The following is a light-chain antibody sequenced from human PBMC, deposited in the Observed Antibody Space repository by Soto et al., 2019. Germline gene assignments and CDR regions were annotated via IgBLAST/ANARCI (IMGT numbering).Light chain of an antibody. CDR2: KAS. Sequence: DIQMTQSPSTLSASVGDRVTITCRASQSIRSWLAWYQQKPGKAPKLLIYKASSLESGVPSRFSGSGSGTEFTLTISSLQPDDFATYYCQQYNSYSYTFGQGTKVEIK. CDR1: QSIRSW. CDR3: QQYNSYSYT. V-gene: IGKV1-5*03. J-gene: IGKJ2*01.